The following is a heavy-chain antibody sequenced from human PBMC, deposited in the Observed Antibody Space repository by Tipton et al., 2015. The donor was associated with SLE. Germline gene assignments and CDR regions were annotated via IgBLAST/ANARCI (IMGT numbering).Heavy chain of an antibody. D-gene: IGHD3-9*01. J-gene: IGHJ6*02. CDR3: ARGSSYDILTGYYRGDYYAMDV. CDR1: GYTFTSYG. CDR2: IIPIFATA. V-gene: IGHV1-69*13. Sequence: QLVQSGAGVKKPGASVKVSCKASGYTFTSYGISWVRQAPGQGLEWMGGIIPIFATANYAQKFQGRVTISADESTSTAYMELSSLRSEDTAVYYCARGSSYDILTGYYRGDYYAMDVWGQGTTVTVSS.